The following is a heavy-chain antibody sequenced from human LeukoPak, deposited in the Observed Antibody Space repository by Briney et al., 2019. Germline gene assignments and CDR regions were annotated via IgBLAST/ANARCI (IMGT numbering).Heavy chain of an antibody. CDR1: GGSISGGSISGYH. CDR2: MHYSGTT. Sequence: SETLSLTCSVSGGSISGGSISGYHWSWIRQPPGKGLELIAYMHYSGTTHYNPSLKSRVSISVDTSKNQFSLKLSSVTAADTAVYYCARGYPQASGWLRVYYFDYWGQGTLVTVSS. J-gene: IGHJ4*02. D-gene: IGHD3-22*01. V-gene: IGHV4-61*08. CDR3: ARGYPQASGWLRVYYFDY.